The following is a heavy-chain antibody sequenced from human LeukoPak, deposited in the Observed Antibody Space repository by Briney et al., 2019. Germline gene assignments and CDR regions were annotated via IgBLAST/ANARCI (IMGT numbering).Heavy chain of an antibody. V-gene: IGHV4-34*01. D-gene: IGHD3-10*01. J-gene: IGHJ4*02. CDR1: GGPFSGYS. CDR2: IEGGST. CDR3: ARGGARVLGSFHY. Sequence: SETLSLTCAVYGGPFSGYSWGWIRQSPAKGLEWIGQIEGGSTYYNPSLKSRVTISVDTSKNQFSLELTSVTAADTAMYFCARGGARVLGSFHYWGQGALVSVSS.